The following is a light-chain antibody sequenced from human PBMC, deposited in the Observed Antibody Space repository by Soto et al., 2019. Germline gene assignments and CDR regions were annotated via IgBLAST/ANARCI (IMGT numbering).Light chain of an antibody. V-gene: IGKV3-20*01. CDR2: SAS. CDR3: QQYGSSSYT. Sequence: EIVLTQSPGTLSLSPGERATLSCSASQSVSISSLAWYQQKPGQAPRLLIYSASSRATGIPDRFSGSGSGTDFTLTISRLEPEDFTVYYCQQYGSSSYTFGKETNLEIK. J-gene: IGKJ2*01. CDR1: QSVSISS.